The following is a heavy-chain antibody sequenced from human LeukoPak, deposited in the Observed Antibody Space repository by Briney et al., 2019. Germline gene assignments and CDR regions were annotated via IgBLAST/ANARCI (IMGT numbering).Heavy chain of an antibody. V-gene: IGHV3-23*01. CDR1: RFTFSGYA. CDR2: ITGSGATT. J-gene: IGHJ4*02. CDR3: AKARGYCSGGSCYSGFDY. D-gene: IGHD2-15*01. Sequence: GGSLRLSCAASRFTFSGYAMSWVRQSPGKGLEWDSTITGSGATTYYADSVKGRFTISRDNSKNTLYLQMNSLRAEDTAIYYCAKARGYCSGGSCYSGFDYWGQGTLVTVSS.